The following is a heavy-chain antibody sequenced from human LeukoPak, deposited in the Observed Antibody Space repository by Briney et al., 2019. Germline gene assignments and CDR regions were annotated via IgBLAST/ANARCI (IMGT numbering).Heavy chain of an antibody. J-gene: IGHJ4*02. CDR2: TIPIFGTA. Sequence: ASVKVSCKASGGTFSSYAISWVRQAPGQGLEWMGGTIPIFGTANYAQKFQGRVTITADESTSTAYMELSSLRSEDTAVYYCARESDHGGNAFFDYWGQGTLVTVSS. D-gene: IGHD4-23*01. CDR3: ARESDHGGNAFFDY. CDR1: GGTFSSYA. V-gene: IGHV1-69*13.